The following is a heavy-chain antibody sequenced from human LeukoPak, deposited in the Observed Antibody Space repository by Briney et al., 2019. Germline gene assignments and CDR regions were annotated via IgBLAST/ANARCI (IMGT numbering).Heavy chain of an antibody. CDR3: ATDSPSGYYYYYGMDV. J-gene: IGHJ6*02. CDR1: GYTLTELS. D-gene: IGHD1-26*01. CDR2: FDPEDGET. V-gene: IGHV1-24*01. Sequence: ASVKVSCKVSGYTLTELSMHWVRQAPGKGLEWMGGFDPEDGETIYAQKFQGRVTMTEDTPTDTAYMELSSLRSEDTAVYYCATDSPSGYYYYYGMDVWGQGTTVTVSS.